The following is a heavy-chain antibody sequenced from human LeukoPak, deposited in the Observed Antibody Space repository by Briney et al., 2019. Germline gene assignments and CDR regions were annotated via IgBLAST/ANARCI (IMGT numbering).Heavy chain of an antibody. Sequence: NASQTLSLTCTVSGGSISSGSYYWSWIRQPAGKGLEWIGRIDTSGDTNYNPSLKSRITISLDTSKNQFSLKLSSVTAADTAMYYCARDEYYVWFDPWGQGTLVTVSS. J-gene: IGHJ5*02. CDR3: ARDEYYVWFDP. V-gene: IGHV4-61*02. CDR1: GGSISSGSYY. D-gene: IGHD2/OR15-2a*01. CDR2: IDTSGDT.